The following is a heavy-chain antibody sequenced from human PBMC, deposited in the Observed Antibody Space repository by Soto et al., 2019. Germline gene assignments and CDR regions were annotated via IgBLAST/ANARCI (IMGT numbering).Heavy chain of an antibody. Sequence: QVQLVESGGGVVQPGRSLRLSCAASGFTFSSYAMHWVRQAPGKGLEWVAVISYDGSNKYYADSVKGRFTISRDNSKNPLYLQMNSLRAEDTAVYYCARAGYYYDSSGYPYFDYWGQGTLVTVSS. CDR2: ISYDGSNK. CDR3: ARAGYYYDSSGYPYFDY. D-gene: IGHD3-22*01. CDR1: GFTFSSYA. V-gene: IGHV3-30-3*01. J-gene: IGHJ4*02.